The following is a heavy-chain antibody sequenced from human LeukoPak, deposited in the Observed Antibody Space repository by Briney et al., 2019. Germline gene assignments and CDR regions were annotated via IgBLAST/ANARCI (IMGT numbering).Heavy chain of an antibody. CDR1: GGSFSGYY. CDR2: INHSGST. Sequence: SETLSLTCAVYGGSFSGYYWSWIRQPPGKGLEWIGEINHSGSTKYNPSLKSRVTISVDKSKNQFSLKLSSVTAADTAVYYCARVVSYGGSWYFDYWGQGTLVTVSS. CDR3: ARVVSYGGSWYFDY. D-gene: IGHD4-23*01. J-gene: IGHJ4*02. V-gene: IGHV4-34*01.